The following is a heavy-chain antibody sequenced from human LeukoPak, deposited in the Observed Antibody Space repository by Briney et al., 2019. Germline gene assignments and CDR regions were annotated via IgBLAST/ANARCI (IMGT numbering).Heavy chain of an antibody. Sequence: GGSLRLSWVATFRFTFSSYGMSWVRQAPGKGLEWVSAIRGSGGSTYYADSVKGRFTISRANYKNTLYLQMNSLRAEDPAVYYCATGRFRSVVITPFDYWGQGTLVTVSS. J-gene: IGHJ4*02. CDR1: RFTFSSYG. CDR2: IRGSGGST. V-gene: IGHV3-23*01. CDR3: ATGRFRSVVITPFDY. D-gene: IGHD3-3*01.